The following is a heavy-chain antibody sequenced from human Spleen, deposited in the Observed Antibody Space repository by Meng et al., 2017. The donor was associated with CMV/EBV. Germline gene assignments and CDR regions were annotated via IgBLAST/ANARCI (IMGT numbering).Heavy chain of an antibody. V-gene: IGHV4-61*01. CDR2: IYYSGST. D-gene: IGHD1-26*01. J-gene: IGHJ4*02. CDR1: GGSVSSGSYY. CDR3: ARERGGSYSPFDY. Sequence: SETLSLTCTVSGGSVSSGSYYWSWIRQPPGKGLEWIGYIYYSGSTNYNPSLKSRVTISVDTSKNQFSLKLSSVPAADTAVYYCARERGGSYSPFDYWGQGTLVTVSS.